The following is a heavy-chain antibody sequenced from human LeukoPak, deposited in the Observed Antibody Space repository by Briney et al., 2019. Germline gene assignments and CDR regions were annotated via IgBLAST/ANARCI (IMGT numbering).Heavy chain of an antibody. CDR3: ARELACSSTSCPNWFDP. Sequence: SETLSLTCTVSGGSITSYYWNWIRQPPGRGLEWIGHIHYSGKNYYNPSLKSRLTMSVDTSKSQFSLKLSSVTAADTAVYYCARELACSSTSCPNWFDPWGQGTLVTVSS. V-gene: IGHV4-59*01. J-gene: IGHJ5*02. CDR2: IHYSGKN. CDR1: GGSITSYY. D-gene: IGHD2-2*01.